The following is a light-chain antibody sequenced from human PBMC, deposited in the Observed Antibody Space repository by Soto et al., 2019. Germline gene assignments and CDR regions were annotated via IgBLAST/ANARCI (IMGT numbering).Light chain of an antibody. CDR3: QQYYSFPWT. V-gene: IGKV1D-8*01. Sequence: GDRVTISCRMSLGISSYLAWYQQKPGKAPELLIYAASTLQSGVPSRFSGSGSGTDFTLTISCLQSEDFATYYCQQYYSFPWTFGQGTKVDIK. CDR2: AAS. CDR1: LGISSY. J-gene: IGKJ1*01.